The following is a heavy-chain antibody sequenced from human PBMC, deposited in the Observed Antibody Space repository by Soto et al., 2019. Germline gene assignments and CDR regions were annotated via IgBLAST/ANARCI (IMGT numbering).Heavy chain of an antibody. J-gene: IGHJ3*02. CDR2: IYYSGST. CDR3: ARGGTYYDILTGLDAFDI. Sequence: PSETLSLTCTVSGGSISSGGYYWSWIRQHPGKGLEWIGYIYYSGSTYYNPSLKSRVTISVDTSKNQFSLKLSSVTAADTAVYYCARGGTYYDILTGLDAFDIWGQGTMVTVSS. D-gene: IGHD3-9*01. CDR1: GGSISSGGYY. V-gene: IGHV4-31*03.